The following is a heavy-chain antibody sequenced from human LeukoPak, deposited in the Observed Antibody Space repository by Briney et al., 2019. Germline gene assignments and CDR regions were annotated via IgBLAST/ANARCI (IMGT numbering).Heavy chain of an antibody. CDR3: ATDGTPERITIFSHYFDS. J-gene: IGHJ4*02. V-gene: IGHV3-30*02. CDR2: IRYDGSNK. Sequence: PGGSLRLSCAASGFTFSSYGMHWVRQAPGKGLEWVAFIRYDGSNKYYADSVKGRFTISRDNSKNTLYLQMNSLTAEDTAVYYCATDGTPERITIFSHYFDSWGQGTLVTVSS. D-gene: IGHD3-9*01. CDR1: GFTFSSYG.